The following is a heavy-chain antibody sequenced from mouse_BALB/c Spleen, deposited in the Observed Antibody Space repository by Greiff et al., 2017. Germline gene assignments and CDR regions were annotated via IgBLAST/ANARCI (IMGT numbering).Heavy chain of an antibody. CDR3: ARSGNYYGSSPYYFDY. V-gene: IGHV1-14*01. CDR2: INPYNDGT. J-gene: IGHJ2*01. D-gene: IGHD1-1*01. Sequence: EVKLVESGPELVKPGASVKMSCKASGYTFTSYVMHWVKQKPGQGLEWIGYINPYNDGTKYNEKFKGKATLTSDKSSSTAYMELSSLTSEDSAVYYCARSGNYYGSSPYYFDYWGQGTTLTVSS. CDR1: GYTFTSYV.